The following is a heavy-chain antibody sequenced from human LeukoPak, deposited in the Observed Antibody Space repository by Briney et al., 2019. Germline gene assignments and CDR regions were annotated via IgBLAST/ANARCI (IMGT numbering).Heavy chain of an antibody. Sequence: GGSLRLSCAASGFTVSNNYMSWVRQAPGKGLEWVAVIYSGGSTYHADSVKGRFSISRDNSKSTLYLQMNTLRAEDTAVYYCAKDDCSGGSCYLYYYYGMDVWGQGTTVTVSS. J-gene: IGHJ6*02. CDR3: AKDDCSGGSCYLYYYYGMDV. D-gene: IGHD2-15*01. CDR2: IYSGGST. V-gene: IGHV3-66*01. CDR1: GFTVSNNY.